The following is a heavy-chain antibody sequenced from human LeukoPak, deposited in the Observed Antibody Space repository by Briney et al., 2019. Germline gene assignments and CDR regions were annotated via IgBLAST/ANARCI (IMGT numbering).Heavy chain of an antibody. CDR2: IYSGGRT. D-gene: IGHD3-3*01. V-gene: IGHV3-53*05. J-gene: IGHJ4*02. CDR3: AREADFWSGQFDY. Sequence: PGGSLRLSCAASGFIVNNKYMNWVRQAPGKGLEWISVIYSGGRTYYADSAEGRFTISRDNSKNTLFLQMNSLRADDTAVYYCAREADFWSGQFDYSGQGTLVTV. CDR1: GFIVNNKY.